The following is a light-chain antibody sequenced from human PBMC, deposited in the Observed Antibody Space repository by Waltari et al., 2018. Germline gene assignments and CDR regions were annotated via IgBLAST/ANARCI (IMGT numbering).Light chain of an antibody. CDR3: QHYVRLPAT. Sequence: EIMLTQSPGTLSLSPGERATLSCRASQSVGRSLAWYQQKPGQAPRIVIYGASSRATGIPDRFTGSGSGTDFSLTISRLEPEDFAVYYCQHYVRLPATFGQGTKVEIK. J-gene: IGKJ1*01. V-gene: IGKV3-20*01. CDR2: GAS. CDR1: QSVGRS.